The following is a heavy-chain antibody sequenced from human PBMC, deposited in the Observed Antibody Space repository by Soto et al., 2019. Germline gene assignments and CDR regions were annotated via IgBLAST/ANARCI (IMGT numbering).Heavy chain of an antibody. D-gene: IGHD6-13*01. Sequence: QVQLVQSGGGVVQPGKSLRLSCAASGFIFNRYAFHWVRQAPGQGLEWVAQISYDGSSQYYGGSVKGRFTISRDNANNSLFLPISSLRPDDTAVYYCARDPNAGRADYWGQGTLVTVSS. V-gene: IGHV3-30*15. CDR1: GFIFNRYA. CDR3: ARDPNAGRADY. J-gene: IGHJ4*02. CDR2: ISYDGSSQ.